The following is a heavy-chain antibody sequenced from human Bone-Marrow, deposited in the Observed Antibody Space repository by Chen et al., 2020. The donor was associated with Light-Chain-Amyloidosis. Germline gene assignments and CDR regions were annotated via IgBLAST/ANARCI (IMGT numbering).Heavy chain of an antibody. CDR1: GYTFPNYW. J-gene: IGHJ4*02. V-gene: IGHV5-51*01. CDR3: ARRRDGYNFDY. Sequence: EVQLEQSGPEVKKPGESLKFPCRAPGYTFPNYWIGWVRQMPGKGLEWMGVIYPDDSDARYSPSFEGQVTISADKSITTAYLQWRSLKASDTAMYYCARRRDGYNFDYWGQGTLVTVSS. CDR2: IYPDDSDA. D-gene: IGHD5-12*01.